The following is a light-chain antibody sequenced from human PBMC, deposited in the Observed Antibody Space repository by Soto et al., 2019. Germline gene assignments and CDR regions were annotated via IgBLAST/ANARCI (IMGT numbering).Light chain of an antibody. J-gene: IGLJ1*01. CDR3: CSYAGSYTYV. CDR1: DSNIGFYNF. CDR2: DVN. V-gene: IGLV2-11*01. Sequence: QSVLAQPRSESGSPGQSVTISCTGTDSNIGFYNFVSWYQQHPDKAPHLVIYDVNKRPSGVPARFSGSKSGNTASLTISGLQADDEADYYCCSYAGSYTYVFGIGTKVTVL.